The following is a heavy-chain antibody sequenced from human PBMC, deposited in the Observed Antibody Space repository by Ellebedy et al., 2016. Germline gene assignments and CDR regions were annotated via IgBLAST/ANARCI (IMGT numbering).Heavy chain of an antibody. CDR2: IYGGGTS. CDR1: GFSVTSND. D-gene: IGHD2-8*01. Sequence: GESLKISCAASGFSVTSNDMSWVRQAPGKGLELVSLIYGGGTSYYAESVKGRFTISRDNSKKTLYLQMSGLGAEDTAVYYCVTRHNGAFDLWGQGTMVTVSS. J-gene: IGHJ3*01. V-gene: IGHV3-53*01. CDR3: VTRHNGAFDL.